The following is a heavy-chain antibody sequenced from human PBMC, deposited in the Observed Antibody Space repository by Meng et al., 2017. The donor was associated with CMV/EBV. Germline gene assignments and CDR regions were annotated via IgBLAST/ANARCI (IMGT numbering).Heavy chain of an antibody. J-gene: IGHJ5*02. CDR2: MNPNSGNT. CDR3: ARGPYSSSWYGYWFDP. Sequence: YTFTSYDINWVRQATGQGLEWMGWMNPNSGNTGYAQKFQGRVTMTRNTPISTAYMELSSLRSEDTAVYYCARGPYSSSWYGYWFDPWGQGTLVTVSS. CDR1: YTFTSYD. D-gene: IGHD6-13*01. V-gene: IGHV1-8*01.